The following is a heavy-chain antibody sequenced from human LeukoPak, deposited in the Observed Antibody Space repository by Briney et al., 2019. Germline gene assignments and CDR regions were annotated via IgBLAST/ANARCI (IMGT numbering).Heavy chain of an antibody. CDR2: ISSSGSPK. V-gene: IGHV3-48*03. CDR1: GFTFSSYE. CDR3: ARGNMVRGVRGRGGMDV. J-gene: IGHJ6*02. D-gene: IGHD3-10*01. Sequence: GGSLRLSCTASGFTFSSYEMNWVRQAPGKGLEWVSDISSSGSPKYYADSVKGRFTISRDNSKNTLYLQMNSLRAEDTAVYYCARGNMVRGVRGRGGMDVWGQGTTVTVSS.